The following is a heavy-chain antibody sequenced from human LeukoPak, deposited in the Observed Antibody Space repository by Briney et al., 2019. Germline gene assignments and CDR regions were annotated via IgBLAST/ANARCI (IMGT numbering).Heavy chain of an antibody. V-gene: IGHV4-59*01. D-gene: IGHD3-22*01. J-gene: IGHJ4*02. Sequence: NSSETLSLTCTVSGGSISSYYWSWIRQPPGKGLEWIGYIYYSGSTNYNPSLKSRVTISVDTSKNQFSLKLSSVTAADTAVYYCARDRYYYDSSARYFDYWGQGTLVTVSS. CDR1: GGSISSYY. CDR2: IYYSGST. CDR3: ARDRYYYDSSARYFDY.